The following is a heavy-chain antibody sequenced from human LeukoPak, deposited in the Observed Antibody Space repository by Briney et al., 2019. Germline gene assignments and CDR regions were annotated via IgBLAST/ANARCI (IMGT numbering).Heavy chain of an antibody. CDR2: IQQDGSEK. J-gene: IGHJ4*02. CDR1: GFTFSNYW. V-gene: IGHV3-7*01. CDR3: ARDKIVGATYFGY. Sequence: GGSLRLSCAASGFTFSNYWMSWVRQAPGKGLEWVANIQQDGSEKYCVDSVKGRFTISRDNAKNSLYLQMNSLRADDTAVYYCARDKIVGATYFGYWGRGTLVTVSS. D-gene: IGHD1-26*01.